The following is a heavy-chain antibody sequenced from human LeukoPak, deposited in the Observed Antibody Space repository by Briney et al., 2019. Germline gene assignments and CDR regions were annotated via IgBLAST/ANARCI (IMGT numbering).Heavy chain of an antibody. J-gene: IGHJ4*02. CDR2: IIPIFGTA. D-gene: IGHD6-19*01. Sequence: ASVKVSCKASGGTFSSYAISWVRQAPGQGLEWMGGIIPIFGTANYAQKFQGRVTITADESTSTAYMELSSLRFEDTAVYYCVRDVFLGAVAGRRGDYWGQGTLVTVSS. CDR1: GGTFSSYA. V-gene: IGHV1-69*13. CDR3: VRDVFLGAVAGRRGDY.